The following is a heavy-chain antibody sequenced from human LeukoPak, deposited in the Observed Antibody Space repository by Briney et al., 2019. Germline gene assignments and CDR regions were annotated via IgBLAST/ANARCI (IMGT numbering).Heavy chain of an antibody. Sequence: GESLKISCEASGYSFTNYWIAWVRQMPGKGLEWMAMIYPGDSDTRYSPSFQGQVAISADKSISTAYLQWSSLKALDTAMYYCARHKGDGSSWYPDFYYYGLDVWGQGTTVTVS. J-gene: IGHJ6*02. V-gene: IGHV5-51*01. CDR2: IYPGDSDT. CDR1: GYSFTNYW. CDR3: ARHKGDGSSWYPDFYYYGLDV. D-gene: IGHD6-13*01.